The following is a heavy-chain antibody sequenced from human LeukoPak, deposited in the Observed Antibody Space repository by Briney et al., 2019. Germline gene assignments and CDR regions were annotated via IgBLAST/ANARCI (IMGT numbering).Heavy chain of an antibody. Sequence: PSETLSLTCTVSGGSISNYYWSWIRQPPRKGLEWFGYISYNGNTKYNPSLKSRVTMSVDTSKNQLSLNLNSVTAADTAVYYCARYLGGCGGGSCYTNDAFDIWGQGTMVTVSS. D-gene: IGHD2-15*01. V-gene: IGHV4-59*01. J-gene: IGHJ3*02. CDR3: ARYLGGCGGGSCYTNDAFDI. CDR2: ISYNGNT. CDR1: GGSISNYY.